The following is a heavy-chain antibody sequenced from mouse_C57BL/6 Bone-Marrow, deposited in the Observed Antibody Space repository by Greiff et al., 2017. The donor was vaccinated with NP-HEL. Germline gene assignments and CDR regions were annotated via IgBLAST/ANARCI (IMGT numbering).Heavy chain of an antibody. Sequence: QVQLQQPGAELVRPGSSVKLSCKASGYTFTSYWMHWVKQRPIQGLEWIGNIDPSDSETHYNQKFKDKATLTVDKSSSTAYMQLSSLTSEDSAVYYCARGLRPFYWYFDVWGTGTTVTVSS. V-gene: IGHV1-52*01. CDR3: ARGLRPFYWYFDV. J-gene: IGHJ1*03. CDR2: IDPSDSET. CDR1: GYTFTSYW. D-gene: IGHD2-2*01.